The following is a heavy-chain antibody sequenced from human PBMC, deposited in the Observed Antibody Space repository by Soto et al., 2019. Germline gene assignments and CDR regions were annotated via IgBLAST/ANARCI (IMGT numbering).Heavy chain of an antibody. Sequence: QVQLQESGPGLVKPSETLSLTCSVSGGSVSSGSYYWSWIRQSPGKGLEWIGYVYYTGTTNYSTSFKGRVGLSIDTSKNQFSLKLRSVTAADTAVYYCARDKRSTTRLDSWGQGTLVTVSS. CDR3: ARDKRSTTRLDS. V-gene: IGHV4-61*01. D-gene: IGHD2-2*01. CDR2: VYYTGTT. CDR1: GGSVSSGSYY. J-gene: IGHJ4*02.